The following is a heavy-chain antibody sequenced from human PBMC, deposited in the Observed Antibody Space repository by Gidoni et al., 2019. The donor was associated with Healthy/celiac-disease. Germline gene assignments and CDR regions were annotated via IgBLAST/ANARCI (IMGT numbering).Heavy chain of an antibody. CDR1: GGTFSSYA. J-gene: IGHJ4*02. V-gene: IGHV1-69*06. Sequence: QVQLVQSGAEVKKPGSSVKVSCKASGGTFSSYAISWVRQAPGKGLEWMGGIIPIFGTANYAQKFQGRVTITADKSTSTAYMELSSLRSEDTAVYYCARDNGYSSGWYLYYFDYWGQGTLVTVSS. D-gene: IGHD6-19*01. CDR2: IIPIFGTA. CDR3: ARDNGYSSGWYLYYFDY.